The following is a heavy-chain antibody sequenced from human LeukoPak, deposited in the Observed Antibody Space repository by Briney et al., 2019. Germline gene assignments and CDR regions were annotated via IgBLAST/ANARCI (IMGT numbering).Heavy chain of an antibody. CDR2: IYPRGST. V-gene: IGHV4-4*09. J-gene: IGHJ4*02. D-gene: IGHD7-27*01. CDR1: GGSISTYY. Sequence: SETLSLTCTVSGGSISTYYWSWIRQPPGKGLEWIGYIYPRGSTYYNPSLKSRVILSLDKSANQFSLNLSSVTAADTAVYYCARSSPRAMGNYLDFWGQGTLVTVSS. CDR3: ARSSPRAMGNYLDF.